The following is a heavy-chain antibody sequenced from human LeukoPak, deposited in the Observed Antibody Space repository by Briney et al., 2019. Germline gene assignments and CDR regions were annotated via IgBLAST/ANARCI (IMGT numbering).Heavy chain of an antibody. CDR2: ISSSSSYI. D-gene: IGHD3-3*01. Sequence: GGCLRLSCAASGFTFSSYSMNWVREAPGKGLEWVSSISSSSSYIYYADSVKGRFTISRDNSRNTLYLQMNNLRVEDTAVYYCARGRGLGVVSPYFDYWGQGTLLTVSS. CDR1: GFTFSSYS. J-gene: IGHJ4*02. CDR3: ARGRGLGVVSPYFDY. V-gene: IGHV3-21*04.